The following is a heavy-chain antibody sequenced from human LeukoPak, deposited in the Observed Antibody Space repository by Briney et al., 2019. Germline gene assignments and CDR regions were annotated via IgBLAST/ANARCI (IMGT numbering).Heavy chain of an antibody. CDR3: ARDLSSSLVDY. CDR2: ISSSSSTI. Sequence: GGSLRLFCAASGFTFSSYSMNWVRQAPGKGLEWVSYISSSSSTIYYADSVKGRFTISRDNAKNSLYLQMNSLRAEDTAVYYCARDLSSSLVDYWGQGTLVTVSS. CDR1: GFTFSSYS. J-gene: IGHJ4*02. V-gene: IGHV3-48*01.